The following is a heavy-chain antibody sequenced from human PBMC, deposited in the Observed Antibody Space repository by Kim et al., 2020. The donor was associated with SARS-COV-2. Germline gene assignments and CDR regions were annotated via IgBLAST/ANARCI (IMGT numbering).Heavy chain of an antibody. D-gene: IGHD6-19*01. V-gene: IGHV5-51*01. CDR2: IYPGDSDT. Sequence: GESLKISCKGSGYSFTSYWIGWVRQMPGKGLEWMGIIYPGDSDTRYSPSFQGQVTISADKSISTAYLQWSSLKASDTAMYYCARHLRSSGYSSGWGGRNWFDPWGQGTLVTVSS. J-gene: IGHJ5*02. CDR3: ARHLRSSGYSSGWGGRNWFDP. CDR1: GYSFTSYW.